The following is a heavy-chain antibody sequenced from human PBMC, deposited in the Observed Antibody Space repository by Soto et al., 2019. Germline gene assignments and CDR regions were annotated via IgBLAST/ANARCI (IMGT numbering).Heavy chain of an antibody. Sequence: QLQLQESGSGLVKPSQTLSLTCAVSGGSISSGGYSWSWIRQPPGKGLEWIGYIYHSGSTYYNPSLXSXVXTXXARSKNQFSPKLSSVTAADTAVYYCASGQQLVRNYWGQGTLVTVSS. D-gene: IGHD6-13*01. CDR3: ASGQQLVRNY. V-gene: IGHV4-30-2*01. J-gene: IGHJ4*02. CDR1: GGSISSGGYS. CDR2: IYHSGST.